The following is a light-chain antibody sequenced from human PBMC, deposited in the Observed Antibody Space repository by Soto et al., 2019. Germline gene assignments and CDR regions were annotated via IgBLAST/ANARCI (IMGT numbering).Light chain of an antibody. CDR1: QSISSW. CDR2: DAS. CDR3: QQYNSYPYT. J-gene: IGKJ2*01. Sequence: DIQMTQSPSTLSASVGDRVTITCRASQSISSWLAWYQQKPGKAPKLLIYDASSLKSGVPSRFSGSGSGTEFTLTISSLQPDEFASYYCQQYNSYPYTFGQGTKVDIK. V-gene: IGKV1-5*01.